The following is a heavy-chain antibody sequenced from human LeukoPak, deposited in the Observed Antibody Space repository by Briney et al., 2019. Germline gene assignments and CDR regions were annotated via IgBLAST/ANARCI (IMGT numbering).Heavy chain of an antibody. D-gene: IGHD5/OR15-5a*01. CDR3: ARDRVRLRYFDY. CDR2: IYYSGST. J-gene: IGHJ4*02. CDR1: GGSLSSSSYY. V-gene: IGHV4-39*07. Sequence: PSETLSLTCTVSGGSLSSSSYYWGWIRQPPGKGLEWIGSIYYSGSTYYNPSLKSRVTISVDTSKNQFSLKLSSVTAADTAVYYCARDRVRLRYFDYWGQGTLVTVSS.